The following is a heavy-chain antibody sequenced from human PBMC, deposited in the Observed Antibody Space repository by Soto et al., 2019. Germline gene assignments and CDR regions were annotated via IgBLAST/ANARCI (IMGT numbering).Heavy chain of an antibody. CDR1: GYTFTIYA. D-gene: IGHD3-9*01. Sequence: ASVKVSCKASGYTFTIYAMHGVGQSPLQGRDWMGWINAGNGNTKYSQKFQGRVTITRDTSASTAYMELSSLRSEDTAVYYCATDSSTYYDILTGPVPLDPWGQGTLVTVSS. V-gene: IGHV1-3*01. CDR2: INAGNGNT. CDR3: ATDSSTYYDILTGPVPLDP. J-gene: IGHJ5*02.